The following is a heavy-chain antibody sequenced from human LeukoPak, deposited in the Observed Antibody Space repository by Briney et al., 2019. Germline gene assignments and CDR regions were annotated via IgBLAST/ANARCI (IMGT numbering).Heavy chain of an antibody. CDR2: IIPIFGTE. CDR3: ARGTERGVATFVVGFDY. CDR1: GGTFSSYA. Sequence: SVKVSCKASGGTFSSYAISWVQQAPGQQLEWMGGIIPIFGTENYAQRFQGRVTITADESTSTAYMELSSLRSEETAVYYCARGTERGVATFVVGFDYWGQGTLVTVSS. D-gene: IGHD2-21*01. J-gene: IGHJ4*02. V-gene: IGHV1-69*13.